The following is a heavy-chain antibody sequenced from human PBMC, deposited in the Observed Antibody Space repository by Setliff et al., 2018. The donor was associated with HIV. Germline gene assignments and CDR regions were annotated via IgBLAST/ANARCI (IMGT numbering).Heavy chain of an antibody. Sequence: GASVKVSCKASGYTFTSYYMHWVRQAPGQGLEWMGIINPSGGSTSYAQKFQGRVTMTRDTSISTAYMELSRLRSDDTAVYYCARVFYSSSWYNGWFDPWGQGTLVTVSS. J-gene: IGHJ5*02. V-gene: IGHV1-46*01. D-gene: IGHD6-13*01. CDR2: INPSGGST. CDR1: GYTFTSYY. CDR3: ARVFYSSSWYNGWFDP.